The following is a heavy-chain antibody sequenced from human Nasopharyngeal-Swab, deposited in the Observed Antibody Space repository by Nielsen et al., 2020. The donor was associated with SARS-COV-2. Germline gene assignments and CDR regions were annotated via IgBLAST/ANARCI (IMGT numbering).Heavy chain of an antibody. J-gene: IGHJ1*01. CDR1: GFTFSNYG. CDR2: ISGSGDST. D-gene: IGHD2-15*01. CDR3: ASPLNLLH. Sequence: GESLKISCAAAGFTFSNYGMNWVRQTPGKGLEWVSSISGSGDSTYYADSVKGRFTISRDNSKNTLFLQMNSLRADDTAVYYCASPLNLLHWGQGTLVIVSS. V-gene: IGHV3-23*01.